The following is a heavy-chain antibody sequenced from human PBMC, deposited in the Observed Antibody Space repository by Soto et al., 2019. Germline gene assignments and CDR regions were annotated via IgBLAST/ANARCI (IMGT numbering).Heavy chain of an antibody. CDR1: GFTFSSYA. D-gene: IGHD2-21*02. J-gene: IGHJ4*02. CDR3: ASTAYCGGDCSYALDY. Sequence: QVQLVESGGGVVQPGRSLRLSCAASGFTFSSYAMHWVRQAPGKGLEWVAVISYDGSNKYYADSVKGRFTISRDNSKNTLYLQTNSLRAEDTAVYYCASTAYCGGDCSYALDYWGQGTLVTVSS. CDR2: ISYDGSNK. V-gene: IGHV3-30-3*01.